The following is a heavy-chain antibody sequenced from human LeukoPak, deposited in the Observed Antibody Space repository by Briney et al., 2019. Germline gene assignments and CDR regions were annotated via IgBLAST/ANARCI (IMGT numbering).Heavy chain of an antibody. Sequence: GGSLRLFCAASGFIFSSYGMHWVRQAPGKGLEGVAFIRYYGSNKFYADSVKGRFTISRDNSKNTLSLKMHSLRAKDTAVYYCARAYYYDSSGPTDAFDIWGQGTMVTVSS. V-gene: IGHV3-30*02. CDR3: ARAYYYDSSGPTDAFDI. D-gene: IGHD3-22*01. CDR1: GFIFSSYG. J-gene: IGHJ3*02. CDR2: IRYYGSNK.